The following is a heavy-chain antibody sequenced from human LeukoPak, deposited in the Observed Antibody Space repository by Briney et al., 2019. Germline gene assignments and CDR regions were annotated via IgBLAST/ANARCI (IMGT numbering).Heavy chain of an antibody. J-gene: IGHJ5*02. Sequence: PSETLSLTCTVSGGSISSYYWSWIRQPAGKGLEWIGRIYTSGSTNYNPSLKSRVTMSVDTSKNQFSLKLSSVTAADTAVYYCARNVAGRYFDWLLLNWFDPWGQGTLVTVSS. V-gene: IGHV4-4*07. D-gene: IGHD3-9*01. CDR2: IYTSGST. CDR1: GGSISSYY. CDR3: ARNVAGRYFDWLLLNWFDP.